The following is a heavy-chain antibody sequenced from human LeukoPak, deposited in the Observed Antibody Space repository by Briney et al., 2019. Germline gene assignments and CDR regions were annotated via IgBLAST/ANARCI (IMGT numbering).Heavy chain of an antibody. J-gene: IGHJ3*02. CDR3: VRVSVSGQEDAFDI. V-gene: IGHV1-69*04. Sequence: SVKVSCKASGDTFTSYAISWVRQAPGQGLEWMGRIIPILGIANYAQKFQGRVTITADKSTSTAYMELSSLTSEDTAGYYCVRVSVSGQEDAFDIWGQGTMVTVSS. CDR2: IIPILGIA. CDR1: GDTFTSYA. D-gene: IGHD3-10*01.